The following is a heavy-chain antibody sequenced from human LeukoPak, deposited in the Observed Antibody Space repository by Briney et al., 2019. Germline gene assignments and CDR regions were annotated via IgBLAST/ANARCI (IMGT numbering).Heavy chain of an antibody. CDR2: IIPILGIA. J-gene: IGHJ4*02. D-gene: IGHD3-9*01. CDR1: GGTFSSYA. V-gene: IGHV1-69*04. CDR3: ARTVYDILTGYYTHFDY. Sequence: SVKVSCKASGGTFSSYAISWVRQAPGQGLEWMGRIIPILGIANYAQKLQGRVTMTTDTSTSTAYMELRSLRSDDTAVYYCARTVYDILTGYYTHFDYWGQGTLVTVSS.